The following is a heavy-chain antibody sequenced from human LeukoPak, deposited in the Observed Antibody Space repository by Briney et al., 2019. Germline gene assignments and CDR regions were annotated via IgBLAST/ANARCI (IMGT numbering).Heavy chain of an antibody. Sequence: PGRSLRLSCAASGFTFDDYAMHWVRQAPGKGLEWVSGISGSGGSTYYADSVKGRFTISRDNSKNTLYLQMNSLRAEDTAVYYCAKRRYFVDEGFDPWGQGTLVTVSS. V-gene: IGHV3-23*01. D-gene: IGHD3-9*01. J-gene: IGHJ5*02. CDR2: ISGSGGST. CDR1: GFTFDDYA. CDR3: AKRRYFVDEGFDP.